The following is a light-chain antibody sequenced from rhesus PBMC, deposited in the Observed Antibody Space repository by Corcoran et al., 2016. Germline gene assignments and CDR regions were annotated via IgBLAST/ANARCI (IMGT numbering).Light chain of an antibody. Sequence: SSDLTQPPSVSVSPGQTARITCGGDNIGRNSDHWYQQQPPQAPVVVIYYGEERPYGIPERFSGYKSDTIATLSISGVKAGDEADYFCQVWDTARDQYIFGGGTRLTVL. CDR3: QVWDTARDQYI. CDR1: NIGRNS. J-gene: IGLJ1*01. V-gene: IGLV3-36*02. CDR2: YGE.